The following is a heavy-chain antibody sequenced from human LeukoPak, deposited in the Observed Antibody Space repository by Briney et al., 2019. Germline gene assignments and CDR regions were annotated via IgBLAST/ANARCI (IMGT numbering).Heavy chain of an antibody. CDR1: GFTFSSYA. Sequence: GGSLTLSCAASGFTFSSYAMTWVRQAPGRGMEWVSTITGHGDAANDADSVKGRFTISRDNSKSSLYLQMNSLRVEDTAVYHCAKGPRPDLSVLHTLERWGQGVLVTVSS. D-gene: IGHD3-16*02. CDR2: ITGHGDAA. J-gene: IGHJ4*02. CDR3: AKGPRPDLSVLHTLER. V-gene: IGHV3-23*01.